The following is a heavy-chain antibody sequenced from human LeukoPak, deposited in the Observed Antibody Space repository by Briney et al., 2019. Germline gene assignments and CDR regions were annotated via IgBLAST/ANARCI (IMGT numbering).Heavy chain of an antibody. CDR3: ARGTKGYENWFDP. CDR2: IYYSGTT. CDR1: GGSISSGNYY. D-gene: IGHD1-1*01. Sequence: PSQTLSLTCTVSGGSISSGNYYWSWVRQPPGKGLEWIGYIYYSGTTYYNPSLQSRVTISADTSKNQSSLKVRSVTAADTAVYYCARGTKGYENWFDPWGQGTLVTVSS. V-gene: IGHV4-30-4*01. J-gene: IGHJ5*02.